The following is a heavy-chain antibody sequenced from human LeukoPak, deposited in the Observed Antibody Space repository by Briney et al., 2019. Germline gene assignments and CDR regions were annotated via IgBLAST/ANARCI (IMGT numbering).Heavy chain of an antibody. V-gene: IGHV3-21*01. Sequence: GRSLRLSCAASGFTFSSYVMSWVRQAPGKGLEWVSSISSSSSYIYYADSVKGRFTISRDNAKNSLYLQMNSLRAEDTAVYYCARDLYGDYRIDYWGQGTLVTVSS. J-gene: IGHJ4*02. CDR1: GFTFSSYV. CDR3: ARDLYGDYRIDY. CDR2: ISSSSSYI. D-gene: IGHD4-17*01.